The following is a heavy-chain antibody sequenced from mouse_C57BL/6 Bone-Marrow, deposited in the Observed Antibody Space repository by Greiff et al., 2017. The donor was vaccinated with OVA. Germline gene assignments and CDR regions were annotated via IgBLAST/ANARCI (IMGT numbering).Heavy chain of an antibody. CDR2: IYPRSGNT. D-gene: IGHD1-1*01. J-gene: IGHJ2*01. V-gene: IGHV1-81*01. CDR3: ARGPVVAPFDY. CDR1: GYTFTSSG. Sequence: QVQLQQSGAELARPGASVKLSCKASGYTFTSSGISWVKQRTGQGLEWIGEIYPRSGNTYYNEKFKGKATLTADKSSSTAYMELRSLTSEDSAVYFCARGPVVAPFDYWGQGTTLTVSS.